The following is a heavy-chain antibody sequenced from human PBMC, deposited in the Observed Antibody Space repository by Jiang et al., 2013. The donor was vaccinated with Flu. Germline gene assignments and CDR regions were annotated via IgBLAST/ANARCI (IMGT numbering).Heavy chain of an antibody. V-gene: IGHV2-5*02. CDR2: IYWDGDE. J-gene: IGHJ5*02. Sequence: KPTQTLTLTCTLSGFSLRTTGVGVGWIRQPPGKALEWLALIYWDGDERYTASLTDRLTITKDTSKNXVVLTMTNMDPLDTATYYCARQGDSRARWFDPWGQGMLVTVSS. D-gene: IGHD5-12*01. CDR3: ARQGDSRARWFDP. CDR1: GFSLRTTGVG.